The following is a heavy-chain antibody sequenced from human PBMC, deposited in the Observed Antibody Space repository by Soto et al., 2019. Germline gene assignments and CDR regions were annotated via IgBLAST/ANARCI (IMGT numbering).Heavy chain of an antibody. CDR3: ARDRTSYSSGWHHYFDY. CDR2: IYYSGST. J-gene: IGHJ4*02. Sequence: PEETLSLTCTVSGGSISSGGYYWSWIRQHPGKGLEWIGYIYYSGSTNYNPSLKSRVTISVDTSKNQFSLKLSSVTAADTAVYYCARDRTSYSSGWHHYFDYWGQGTLVTVSS. V-gene: IGHV4-61*08. D-gene: IGHD6-19*01. CDR1: GGSISSGGYY.